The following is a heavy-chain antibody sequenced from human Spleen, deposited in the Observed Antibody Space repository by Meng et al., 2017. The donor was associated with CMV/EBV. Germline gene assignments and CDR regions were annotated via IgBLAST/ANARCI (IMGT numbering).Heavy chain of an antibody. CDR3: AKDDSAYFDFRSGYSTPPDY. D-gene: IGHD3-3*01. Sequence: GESLKISCTASGFTFSKCGMHWVRQAPGKGLEWVAFIRYDGNNKDYGDSVKGRFTVSRDNSKNMVYLQMNSLRAEDTAVYYCAKDDSAYFDFRSGYSTPPDYWGQGTLVTVSS. J-gene: IGHJ4*02. V-gene: IGHV3-30*02. CDR1: GFTFSKCG. CDR2: IRYDGNNK.